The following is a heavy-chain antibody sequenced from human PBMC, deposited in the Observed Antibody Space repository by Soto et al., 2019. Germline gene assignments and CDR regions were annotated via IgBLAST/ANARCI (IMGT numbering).Heavy chain of an antibody. CDR2: ISSNGGST. D-gene: IGHD4-4*01. J-gene: IGHJ6*03. Sequence: EVQLVESGGGLVQPGGSLRLSCAASGFTFSSYAMHWVRQAPGKGLEYVSAISSNGGSTYYANSVKGRFTISRDNSKNTLYLQMGSLRAEDMAVYYCARGPGYSNYDYYYYMDVWGKGTTVTVSS. CDR3: ARGPGYSNYDYYYYMDV. CDR1: GFTFSSYA. V-gene: IGHV3-64*01.